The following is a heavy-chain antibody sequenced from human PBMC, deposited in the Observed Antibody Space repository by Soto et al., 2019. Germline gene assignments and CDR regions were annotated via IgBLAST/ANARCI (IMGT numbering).Heavy chain of an antibody. V-gene: IGHV1-18*01. CDR3: TRDPGGGNWVDP. J-gene: IGHJ5*02. CDR2: TNPYNGNT. CDR1: GYTFTSYG. D-gene: IGHD3-16*01. Sequence: QVQLVQSGVEVKKPGASVKVSCKASGYTFTSYGISWVRQAPGKGLEWMGWTNPYNGNTNYAQKLQGSVTMTTDTSTSTAYMALRSLRSDDTAVYYSTRDPGGGNWVDPWGQGTVVTVSS.